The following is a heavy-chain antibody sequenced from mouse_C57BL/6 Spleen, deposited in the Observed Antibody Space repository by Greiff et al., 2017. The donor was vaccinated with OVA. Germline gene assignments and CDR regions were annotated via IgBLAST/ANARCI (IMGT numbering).Heavy chain of an antibody. V-gene: IGHV5-4*03. CDR2: ISDGGSYT. CDR1: GFTFSSYA. CDR3: ARSDYGSSYWFAY. J-gene: IGHJ3*01. Sequence: EVKLQESGGGLVKPGGSLKLSCAASGFTFSSYAMSWVRQTPEKRLEWVATISDGGSYTYYPDNVKGRFTISRDNAKNNLYLQMSHLKSEDTAMYYCARSDYGSSYWFAYWGQGTLVTVSA. D-gene: IGHD1-1*01.